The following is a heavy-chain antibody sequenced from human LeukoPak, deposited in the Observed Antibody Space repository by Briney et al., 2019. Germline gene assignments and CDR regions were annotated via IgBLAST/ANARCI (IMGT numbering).Heavy chain of an antibody. Sequence: SETLSLTCTVSGGSISSYYWSWIRQPPGKGLEWIGYIYYSGTTNYNPFLKSRVTISVDTSKNQFSLKLSSVTAADTAVYYCARGVYIAAAQYGYWGQGTLVTVSS. CDR1: GGSISSYY. D-gene: IGHD6-13*01. V-gene: IGHV4-59*01. CDR3: ARGVYIAAAQYGY. CDR2: IYYSGTT. J-gene: IGHJ4*02.